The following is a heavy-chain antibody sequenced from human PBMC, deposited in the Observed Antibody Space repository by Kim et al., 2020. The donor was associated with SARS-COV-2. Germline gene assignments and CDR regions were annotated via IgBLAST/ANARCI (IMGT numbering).Heavy chain of an antibody. CDR2: T. J-gene: IGHJ4*02. D-gene: IGHD5-12*01. Sequence: TKYAQKFQGRVTMTRDTSISTAYMELSRLRSDDTAVYYCARGRWLHLIDYWGQGTLVTVSS. CDR3: ARGRWLHLIDY. V-gene: IGHV1-2*02.